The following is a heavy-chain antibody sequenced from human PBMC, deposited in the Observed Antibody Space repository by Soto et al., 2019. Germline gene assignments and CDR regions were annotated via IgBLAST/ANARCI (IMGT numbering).Heavy chain of an antibody. Sequence: EVQVLESGGGLVQPGGSLRLSCAASGFTFSSYAMNWVRQAPGKGLEWVSTISDSGSTYYADSVKGRFTVSRDNSKNTLYLQMNNLRAEDTAVYYCAKGGKGICSSTSCLYYFDYWGQGTPVIVSS. CDR1: GFTFSSYA. CDR2: ISDSGST. CDR3: AKGGKGICSSTSCLYYFDY. J-gene: IGHJ4*02. D-gene: IGHD2-2*01. V-gene: IGHV3-23*01.